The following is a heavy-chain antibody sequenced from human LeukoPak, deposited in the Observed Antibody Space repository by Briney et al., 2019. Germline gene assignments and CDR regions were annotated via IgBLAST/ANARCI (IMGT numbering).Heavy chain of an antibody. CDR3: AKGGAGGNYFDY. Sequence: GGSLRLSCAASGFTFDDYAMHWVRQAPGKGLEWVSGISWNSGSIGYADSVKGRFTICRDNAKNSLYLQMDSLRAEDTALYYCAKGGAGGNYFDYWGQGTLVTVSS. V-gene: IGHV3-9*01. J-gene: IGHJ4*02. CDR1: GFTFDDYA. CDR2: ISWNSGSI. D-gene: IGHD1-26*01.